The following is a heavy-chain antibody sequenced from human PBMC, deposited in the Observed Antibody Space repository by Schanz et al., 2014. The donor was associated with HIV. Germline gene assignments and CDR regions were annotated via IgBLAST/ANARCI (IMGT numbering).Heavy chain of an antibody. CDR2: IYYSGNT. V-gene: IGHV4-31*02. Sequence: QVHLQESGPGLVKPSQTLSLTCSVSGYSISRGGYYWSWIRQHPGKGLEWIGYIYYSGNTHYNPSLRGRLTISVDTSKNQFSLEVNSVTAADTAVYYCAREDVSNWSFDLWGRGTLVSVSS. J-gene: IGHJ2*01. CDR3: AREDVSNWSFDL. CDR1: GYSISRGGYY. D-gene: IGHD3-10*02.